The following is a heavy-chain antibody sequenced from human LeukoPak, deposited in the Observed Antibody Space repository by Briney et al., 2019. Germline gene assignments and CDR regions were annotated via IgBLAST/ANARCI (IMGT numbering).Heavy chain of an antibody. D-gene: IGHD3-9*01. CDR1: GFTFSSYW. Sequence: GGSLRLSCAASGFTFSSYWMHWVRQAPGKGLVWVSRINSDGSSTSYADSVKGRFTISRDNAKNTLYLQMNSLRAEDTAVYYCARGAHLLRYLDWLSSFDYWGQGTLVTVSS. CDR2: INSDGSST. CDR3: ARGAHLLRYLDWLSSFDY. J-gene: IGHJ4*02. V-gene: IGHV3-74*01.